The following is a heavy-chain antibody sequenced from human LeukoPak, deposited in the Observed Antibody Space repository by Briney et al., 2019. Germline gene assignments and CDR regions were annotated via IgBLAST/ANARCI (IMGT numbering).Heavy chain of an antibody. CDR3: TTWTGGVVVTN. D-gene: IGHD2-2*01. CDR2: IRSQSNGGTT. V-gene: IGHV3-15*01. CDR1: GFTFSNAW. Sequence: GGSLRLSCAPSGFTFSNAWMSGVRQAPGKGLEWVGRIRSQSNGGTTDYAAPVKGRFTISRDDSKNTLYLQMNSLKTEDTAVYYCTTWTGGVVVTNWGQGTLVTVSS. J-gene: IGHJ4*02.